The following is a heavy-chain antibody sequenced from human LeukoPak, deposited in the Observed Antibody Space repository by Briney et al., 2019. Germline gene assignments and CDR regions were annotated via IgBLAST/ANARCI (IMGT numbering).Heavy chain of an antibody. CDR3: AGSMGKDYFDY. V-gene: IGHV4-59*01. Sequence: SETLSLTCTVSGGSISSYYWSWIRQPPGKGLEWIGYIYYSGSTNYNPSLKGRVTISVDTSKNQFSRKLSAVTAADTAVYYCAGSMGKDYFDYWGQGTLVTVSS. J-gene: IGHJ4*02. CDR1: GGSISSYY. D-gene: IGHD7-27*01. CDR2: IYYSGST.